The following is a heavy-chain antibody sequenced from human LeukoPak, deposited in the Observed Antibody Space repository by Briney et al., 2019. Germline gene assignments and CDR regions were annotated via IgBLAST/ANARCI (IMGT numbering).Heavy chain of an antibody. V-gene: IGHV3-7*01. CDR3: AELGITMIGGV. Sequence: GGSLRLSCAASGFTFRNYWMTWVRQAPGKGLEWVANLNQYGDHKYYDDSVKGRFTISRDNARDSLYLEMNSLTVEDTAVYYCAELGITMIGGVWGKGTTVTISS. D-gene: IGHD3-10*02. CDR2: LNQYGDHK. J-gene: IGHJ6*04. CDR1: GFTFRNYW.